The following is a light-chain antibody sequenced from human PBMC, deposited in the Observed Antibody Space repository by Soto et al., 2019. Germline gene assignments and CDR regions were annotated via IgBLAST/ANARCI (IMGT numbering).Light chain of an antibody. V-gene: IGKV1-9*01. CDR3: QQYNSYSSWT. CDR1: QGMSSY. J-gene: IGKJ1*01. Sequence: DIQLTQYPSFLSASVGDRVTITCRASQGMSSYLAWYQQKPGKAPKLLIYDASTLESGVPSRFSGSGSGTEFTLTISSLQTDDFATYYCQQYNSYSSWTFGQGTKVDI. CDR2: DAS.